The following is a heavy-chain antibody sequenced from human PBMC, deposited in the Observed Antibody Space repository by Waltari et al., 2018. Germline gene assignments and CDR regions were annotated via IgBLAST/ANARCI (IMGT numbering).Heavy chain of an antibody. Sequence: EVQLVESGGGLVKPGGSLSLSCAASGFTFSNAWMNWVRQAPGTGRGWVGRIKSKTDGGTTDYAAPVKGRFTISRDDSKNTLYLQMNSLKTEDTAVYYCTTDHSIWRLLQRDIAFDIWGQGTMVTVSS. J-gene: IGHJ3*02. CDR3: TTDHSIWRLLQRDIAFDI. V-gene: IGHV3-15*07. D-gene: IGHD3-9*01. CDR2: IKSKTDGGTT. CDR1: GFTFSNAW.